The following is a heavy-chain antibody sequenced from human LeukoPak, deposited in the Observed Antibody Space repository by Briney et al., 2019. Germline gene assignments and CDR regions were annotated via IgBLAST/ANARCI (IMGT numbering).Heavy chain of an antibody. CDR2: IYTSGST. CDR3: ARAGRMVRGYYFDY. Sequence: SETLSLTCTVSGGSISSYYWSWIRQPAGKGLEWIGRIYTSGSTNYDPSLKSRVTMSVDTSKNQFSLKLSSVTAADTAVYYCARAGRMVRGYYFDYWGQGTLVTVSS. D-gene: IGHD3-10*01. CDR1: GGSISSYY. J-gene: IGHJ4*02. V-gene: IGHV4-4*07.